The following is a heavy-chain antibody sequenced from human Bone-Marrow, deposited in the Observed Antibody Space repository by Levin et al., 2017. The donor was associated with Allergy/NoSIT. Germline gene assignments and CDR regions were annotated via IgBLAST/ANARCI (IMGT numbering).Heavy chain of an antibody. D-gene: IGHD2-2*01. J-gene: IGHJ3*01. V-gene: IGHV3-7*03. CDR2: IKQDGSET. CDR1: GFTFESYW. CDR3: ARDLESYRCSTTTCFDGAFDV. Sequence: GESLKISCAASGFTFESYWMSWVRQAPGKGLEWVANIKQDGSETYYIGSVKGRFTISRDNAKNSLYLQMTSLRVEDTAVYYCARDLESYRCSTTTCFDGAFDVWGRGAVVNVSS.